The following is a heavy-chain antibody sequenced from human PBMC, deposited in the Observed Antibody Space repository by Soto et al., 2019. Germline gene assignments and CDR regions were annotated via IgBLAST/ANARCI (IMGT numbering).Heavy chain of an antibody. Sequence: SDTLSLTFTLSGCSISSSGFHWCWNRQPPGKGLEWIGSIYYSGSTYYSPSLKSRVTISVDTSKNQFSLKLSSVTAADTAVYYCARRERAAGTDWWFDPWGQGTLVTDS. CDR3: ARRERAAGTDWWFDP. V-gene: IGHV4-39*01. CDR2: IYYSGST. J-gene: IGHJ5*02. D-gene: IGHD6-13*01. CDR1: GCSISSSGFH.